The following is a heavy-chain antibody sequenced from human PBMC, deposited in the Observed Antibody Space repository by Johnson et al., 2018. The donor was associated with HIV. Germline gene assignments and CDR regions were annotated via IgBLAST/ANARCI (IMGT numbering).Heavy chain of an antibody. Sequence: VQLVESGGGLIQPGGSLRLSCEASGFTFSSYAMNWVRQAPGKGLEWVSAINWNGGSTGYADSVKGRFTISSDNAKNSLYLQMNSLRAEDTALYYCARAGLGYCSSTSCRGDAFDIWGQGTMVTVSS. J-gene: IGHJ3*02. D-gene: IGHD2-2*01. V-gene: IGHV3-20*04. CDR1: GFTFSSYA. CDR3: ARAGLGYCSSTSCRGDAFDI. CDR2: INWNGGST.